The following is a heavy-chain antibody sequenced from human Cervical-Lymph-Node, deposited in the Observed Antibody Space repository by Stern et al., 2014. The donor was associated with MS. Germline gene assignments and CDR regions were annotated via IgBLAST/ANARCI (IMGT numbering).Heavy chain of an antibody. CDR2: LSNEGSKQ. V-gene: IGHV3-30-3*01. D-gene: IGHD2-15*01. J-gene: IGHJ4*02. Sequence: VQLVESGGGVVPPGRSLRLSCAASGFIFSSYAMHWVRQAPGKGLDWVAFLSNEGSKQFYADSVKGRFTISRDNSNNTLYLQMNSLRPEDTAVYYCARDTCRGGGCYFRYWGQGILITVSS. CDR1: GFIFSSYA. CDR3: ARDTCRGGGCYFRY.